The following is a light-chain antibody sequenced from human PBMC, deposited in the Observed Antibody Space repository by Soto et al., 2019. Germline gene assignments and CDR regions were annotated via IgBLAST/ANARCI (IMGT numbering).Light chain of an antibody. Sequence: EIHMAQSASSLSASLADRVTVSCLASQTISSYLNWYQQKPGKAPKLLIYAASSLQSGVPSRFSGSRSGTDFTLTISSLQPEDFATYYCQQSYSTPSITFGQGTRLEIK. J-gene: IGKJ5*01. CDR1: QTISSY. CDR3: QQSYSTPSIT. V-gene: IGKV1-39*01. CDR2: AAS.